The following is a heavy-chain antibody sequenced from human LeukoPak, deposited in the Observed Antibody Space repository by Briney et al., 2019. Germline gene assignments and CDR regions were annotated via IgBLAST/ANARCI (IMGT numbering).Heavy chain of an antibody. V-gene: IGHV1-18*01. Sequence: GASVKVSCKASGYTFTSYGISWVRQAPGRGLEWMGWISAYNGNTNYAQKLQGRVTMTTDTSTSTAYMELRSLRSDDTAVYYCARGYGAVAAHKGIDYWGQGTLVTVSS. D-gene: IGHD6-19*01. CDR3: ARGYGAVAAHKGIDY. J-gene: IGHJ4*02. CDR1: GYTFTSYG. CDR2: ISAYNGNT.